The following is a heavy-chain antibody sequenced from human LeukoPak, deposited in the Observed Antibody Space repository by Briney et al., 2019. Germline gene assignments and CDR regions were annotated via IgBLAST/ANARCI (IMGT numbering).Heavy chain of an antibody. Sequence: GGSLRLSCAASGFTFSSYGMSWVRQAPGKGLEWVSAISGSGGSTYYADSVKGRFTISRDNSKNTLYLQMNSLRAEDTAVYYCAKWGNYGDYGYYFDYWGQGTLVTVSS. D-gene: IGHD4-17*01. CDR3: AKWGNYGDYGYYFDY. V-gene: IGHV3-23*01. CDR1: GFTFSSYG. J-gene: IGHJ4*02. CDR2: ISGSGGST.